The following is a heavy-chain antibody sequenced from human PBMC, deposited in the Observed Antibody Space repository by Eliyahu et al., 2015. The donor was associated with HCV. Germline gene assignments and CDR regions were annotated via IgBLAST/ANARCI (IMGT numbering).Heavy chain of an antibody. CDR3: ARDQPTGSYNHDAFDI. CDR1: GYPINNGFY. CDR2: ISHSGTP. J-gene: IGHJ3*02. Sequence: QVQLQESGPGLVKPSETLSLTCTVSGYPINNGFYWGWIRQSPGKGLEWIGSISHSGTPHHNPSLGSRVTISLDTSKNQFSLRLTSVTAADTAVYFCARDQPTGSYNHDAFDIWGQGTLVTVSS. D-gene: IGHD3-10*01. V-gene: IGHV4-38-2*02.